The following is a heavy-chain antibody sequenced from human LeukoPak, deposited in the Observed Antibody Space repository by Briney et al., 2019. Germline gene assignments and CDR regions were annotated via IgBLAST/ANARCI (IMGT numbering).Heavy chain of an antibody. V-gene: IGHV4-34*01. CDR2: INHSGWT. Sequence: SETLSLTCAVYGGFFGGYYWTWIRQCPGKGLEWVGEINHSGWTNYNPSLESRVTISLDASRTQFSLKMNSLTAADTAVYFCARSLLWPTGASESWGQGTTVTVSS. CDR1: GGFFGGYY. CDR3: ARSLLWPTGASES. J-gene: IGHJ3*02. D-gene: IGHD2-8*02.